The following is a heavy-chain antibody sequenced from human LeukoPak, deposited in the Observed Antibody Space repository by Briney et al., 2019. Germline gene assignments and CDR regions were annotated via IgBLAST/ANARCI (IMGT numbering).Heavy chain of an antibody. V-gene: IGHV4-59*08. D-gene: IGHD3-10*01. J-gene: IGHJ4*02. CDR2: IYYGGST. CDR3: ARLVTMVRGVIRRGYYFDY. CDR1: GGSISSYY. Sequence: SETLSLTCTVSGGSISSYYWSWIRQPPGKGLERIGYIYYGGSTNYNPSLKSRVTISVDTSKNQFSLKLSSVTAADTAVYYCARLVTMVRGVIRRGYYFDYWGQGTLVTVSS.